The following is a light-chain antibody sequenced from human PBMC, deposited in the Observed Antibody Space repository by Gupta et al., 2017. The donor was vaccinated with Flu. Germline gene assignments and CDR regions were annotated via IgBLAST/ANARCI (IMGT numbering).Light chain of an antibody. CDR2: AAS. J-gene: IGKJ1*01. CDR1: QKITTY. Sequence: DIQMTQSPSSVSTSVGDRVTITCRASQKITTYLNWYQQKPGRAPKLLIYAASNLQSGVPSRFSGSGSGTDFTLTISSLQPEDFATYFCQQYYISPPTFGQGTKVETK. V-gene: IGKV1-39*01. CDR3: QQYYISPPT.